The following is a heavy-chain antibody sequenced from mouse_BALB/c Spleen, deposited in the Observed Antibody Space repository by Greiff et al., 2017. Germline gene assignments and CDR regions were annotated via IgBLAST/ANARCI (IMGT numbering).Heavy chain of an antibody. V-gene: IGHV14-3*02. Sequence: VQLQQSGAELVKPGASVKLSCTASGFNIKDTYMHWVKQRPEQGLEWIGRIDPANGNTKYDPKFQGKATITADTSSNTAYLQLSSLTSEDTAVYYCARPTVVAKRGFAYWGQGTLVTVSA. CDR3: ARPTVVAKRGFAY. D-gene: IGHD1-1*01. CDR2: IDPANGNT. J-gene: IGHJ3*01. CDR1: GFNIKDTY.